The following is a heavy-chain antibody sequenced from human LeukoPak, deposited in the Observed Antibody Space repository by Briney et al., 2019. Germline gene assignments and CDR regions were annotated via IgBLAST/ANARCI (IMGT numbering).Heavy chain of an antibody. CDR3: AKGSRWYWFDS. Sequence: GASLRLSCAASGFTFSSYAMSWVRQAPGKGLEWVSTISDSGGSTYYADSVKGRFTISRDTSKNTLYLQMNSLRADDTAVYYCAKGSRWYWFDSWGQGTLVTVSS. D-gene: IGHD6-13*01. CDR2: ISDSGGST. CDR1: GFTFSSYA. V-gene: IGHV3-23*01. J-gene: IGHJ5*01.